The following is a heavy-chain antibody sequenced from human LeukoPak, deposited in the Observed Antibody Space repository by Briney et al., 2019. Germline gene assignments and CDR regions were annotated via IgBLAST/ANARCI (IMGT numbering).Heavy chain of an antibody. CDR1: GFTVSSNY. CDR3: AGPKEDYCSSTSCYAGYYCYGMDV. Sequence: PGGSLRLSCAASGFTVSSNYMNWVRQAPGKGLEWVSYISSSSSTIYYADSVKGRFTISRDNAKNSPYLQMNSLRAEDTAVYYCAGPKEDYCSSTSCYAGYYCYGMDVWGQGTTVTVSS. CDR2: ISSSSSTI. D-gene: IGHD2-2*01. J-gene: IGHJ6*02. V-gene: IGHV3-48*01.